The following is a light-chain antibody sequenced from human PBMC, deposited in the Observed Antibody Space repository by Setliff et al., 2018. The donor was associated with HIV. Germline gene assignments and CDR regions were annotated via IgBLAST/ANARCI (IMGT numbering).Light chain of an antibody. V-gene: IGLV2-14*03. CDR3: SSYTSSGTRV. J-gene: IGLJ1*01. Sequence: QSVLAQPASVSGSPGQSITISCTGTSSDVGGYKYVSWYQQHPGRAPKVIIYDVNSRPSGVSNRFSGSKSGNMAYLTTSGLQAEDEADYYCSSYTSSGTRVFGTGTKVTVL. CDR2: DVN. CDR1: SSDVGGYKY.